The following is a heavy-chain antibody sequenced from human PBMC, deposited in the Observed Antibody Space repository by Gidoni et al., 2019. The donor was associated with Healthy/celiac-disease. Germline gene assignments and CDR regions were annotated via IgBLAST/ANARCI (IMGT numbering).Heavy chain of an antibody. V-gene: IGHV1-46*01. Sequence: QVQLVQSGAEVKKPGASVKVSCKASGYTLTSYYMHWVRQAPGQGLEWMGIINPSGGSTSYAQKFQGRVTMTRDTSTSTVYMELSSLRSEDTAVYYCARGGPVPRHEHDYGDYKWYFDLWGRGTLVTVSS. CDR1: GYTLTSYY. J-gene: IGHJ2*01. D-gene: IGHD4-17*01. CDR2: INPSGGST. CDR3: ARGGPVPRHEHDYGDYKWYFDL.